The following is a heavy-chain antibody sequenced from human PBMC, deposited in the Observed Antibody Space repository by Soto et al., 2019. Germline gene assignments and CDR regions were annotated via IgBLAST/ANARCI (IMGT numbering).Heavy chain of an antibody. V-gene: IGHV3-23*04. CDR1: GFIFSNYV. J-gene: IGHJ4*02. D-gene: IGHD1-26*01. Sequence: EVQLVDSGGGLVQPGGSLRLSCAASGFIFSNYVMSWVRQAPGKGLEWVSSISDSGGTSYYADSVKGRFTISRDNSKNTLYLQMNSLRAEDTAIYYCAKRPRALLTFDYWGKGTLATVPS. CDR2: ISDSGGTS. CDR3: AKRPRALLTFDY.